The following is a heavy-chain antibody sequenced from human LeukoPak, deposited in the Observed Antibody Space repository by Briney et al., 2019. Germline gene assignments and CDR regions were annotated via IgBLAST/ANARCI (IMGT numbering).Heavy chain of an antibody. J-gene: IGHJ4*02. Sequence: ASVKVSCKASGYTFTGYYMRWVRHGLGQGLEWMGWINPNSVGTNYAQKFQGRVNMTRDTSISTASMEQSRLRPGDTAVYYCARGRSDYWGQGTLVTVSS. CDR1: GYTFTGYY. V-gene: IGHV1-2*02. CDR2: INPNSVGT. CDR3: ARGRSDY.